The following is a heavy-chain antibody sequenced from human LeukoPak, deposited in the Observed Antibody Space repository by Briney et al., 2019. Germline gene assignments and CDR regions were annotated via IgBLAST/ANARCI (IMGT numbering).Heavy chain of an antibody. Sequence: TGGSLRLSCAASGFTFSNYWMHWVRQAPGKGLVWVSLTNNGGSDTVYADSVKGRFTISRDNAKNTLSLQMTSLRAEDTAVYYCARGFSGPDYWGQGTLVTVSS. CDR3: ARGFSGPDY. CDR2: TNNGGSDT. V-gene: IGHV3-74*01. J-gene: IGHJ4*02. CDR1: GFTFSNYW.